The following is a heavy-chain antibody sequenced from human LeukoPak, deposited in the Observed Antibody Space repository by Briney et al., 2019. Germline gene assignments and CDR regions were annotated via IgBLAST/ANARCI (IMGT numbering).Heavy chain of an antibody. D-gene: IGHD6-6*01. Sequence: GGSLRLSCAASGFTFSASSMHWVRQAPGKGLEWVALISDDGSNESFADSVKGRFTISRDNSKNTLYLQMNSLRADDTAVYYCARDHQVSYFDYWGQGALVTVSS. CDR1: GFTFSASS. V-gene: IGHV3-30*04. J-gene: IGHJ4*02. CDR3: ARDHQVSYFDY. CDR2: ISDDGSNE.